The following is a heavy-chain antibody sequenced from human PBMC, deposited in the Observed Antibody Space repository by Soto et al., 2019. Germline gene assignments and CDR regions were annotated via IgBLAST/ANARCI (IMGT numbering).Heavy chain of an antibody. D-gene: IGHD3-10*01. Sequence: QVQLLQSGAEVRKPGSSVKVSCKASGDTFSFYSINWVRQAPGLGLEWMGRINPILSMSNYAQRFQGRVTMTADKSTSTAYMEMSGLRSEDTAIYYCASSYGSGYRAFDYWGQGALVTFSS. V-gene: IGHV1-69*02. CDR1: GDTFSFYS. CDR2: INPILSMS. CDR3: ASSYGSGYRAFDY. J-gene: IGHJ4*02.